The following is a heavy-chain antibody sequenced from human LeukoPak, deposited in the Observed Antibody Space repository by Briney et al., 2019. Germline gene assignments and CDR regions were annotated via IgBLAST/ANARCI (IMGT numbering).Heavy chain of an antibody. D-gene: IGHD2-2*01. J-gene: IGHJ4*02. CDR2: IWLDGTNE. V-gene: IGHV3-30*02. CDR1: GFTFSNYG. CDR3: VPALKQEAPVADFDY. Sequence: GGSLRLSCAASGFTFSNYGMYWVRQAPGKGLEWVALIWLDGTNEQHADSVKGRFTISRDNSKNTLYLQMNSLRPEDTAVYYCVPALKQEAPVADFDYWGQGTLVTVSS.